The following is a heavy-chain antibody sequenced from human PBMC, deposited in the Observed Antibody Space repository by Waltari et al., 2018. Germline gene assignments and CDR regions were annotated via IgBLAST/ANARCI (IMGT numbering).Heavy chain of an antibody. D-gene: IGHD4-17*01. J-gene: IGHJ1*01. CDR2: ISHDATKK. V-gene: IGHV3-30*18. Sequence: QVQLVESGGGVVQPGGSLRLSCRASGSTSSDYAMHWVRQAPGKGLEWVALISHDATKKNYAQSLQGRFTISRDNSRNTLYLEINNVRVADTALYYCAKDDYGDEYFQHWGQGTLVTVSS. CDR1: GSTSSDYA. CDR3: AKDDYGDEYFQH.